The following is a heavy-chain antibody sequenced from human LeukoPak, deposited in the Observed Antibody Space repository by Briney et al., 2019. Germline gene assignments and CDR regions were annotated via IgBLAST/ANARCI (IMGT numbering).Heavy chain of an antibody. J-gene: IGHJ4*02. D-gene: IGHD6-6*01. CDR3: ARDAARWAGSFDY. Sequence: GGSLRLSCAASGFTFSSYGMSWVRQAPGKGLEWVAVIWYDGSNKYYADSVTGRFTISRDNSKNTLYLQMNSLRAEDTAVYYCARDAARWAGSFDYWGQGTLVTVSS. CDR1: GFTFSSYG. V-gene: IGHV3-33*01. CDR2: IWYDGSNK.